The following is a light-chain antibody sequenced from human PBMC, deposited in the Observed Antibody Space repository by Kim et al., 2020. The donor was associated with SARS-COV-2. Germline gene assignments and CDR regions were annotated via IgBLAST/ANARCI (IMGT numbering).Light chain of an antibody. V-gene: IGKV1-13*02. J-gene: IGKJ5*01. CDR2: DGS. CDR1: QGSTIT. CDR3: LQLDGDPA. Sequence: SASVGEKVTITCRESQGSTITIAWYQKKPGKAPQLLIYDGSTLERGVPSRFSGSRSVGGVTLTIGGVQPEDCGTYYCLQLDGDPAFGQGTRLEIK.